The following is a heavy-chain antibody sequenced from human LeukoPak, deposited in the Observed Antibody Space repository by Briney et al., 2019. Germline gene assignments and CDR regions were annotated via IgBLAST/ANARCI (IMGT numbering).Heavy chain of an antibody. CDR3: ATSAGWYNYFVMAV. J-gene: IGHJ6*02. D-gene: IGHD2-15*01. V-gene: IGHV3-23*01. CDR2: VSGSGGTT. CDR1: GFTFSSSA. Sequence: GGSLRLSCAASGFTFSSSAMNWVRQAPRKGLEWVSTVSGSGGTTHYAESVKGRFTISRDNSKSTLYLQMNSLRAEDTALYYCATSAGWYNYFVMAVWGQGTTVTVSS.